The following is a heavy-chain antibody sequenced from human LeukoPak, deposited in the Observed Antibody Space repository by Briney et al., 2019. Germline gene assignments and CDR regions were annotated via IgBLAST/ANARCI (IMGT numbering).Heavy chain of an antibody. CDR2: IAISGNT. Sequence: SQTLSLTCTVSGGSISSGTNYWSWIRQPAGKGLEWIGRIAISGNTNYNPSLKSRVSLSMDTSKNQFSLKLRSVTAADTAVYYCASDEDSSGFSDPWGQGTLVIVSS. D-gene: IGHD3-22*01. CDR3: ASDEDSSGFSDP. J-gene: IGHJ5*02. V-gene: IGHV4-61*02. CDR1: GGSISSGTNY.